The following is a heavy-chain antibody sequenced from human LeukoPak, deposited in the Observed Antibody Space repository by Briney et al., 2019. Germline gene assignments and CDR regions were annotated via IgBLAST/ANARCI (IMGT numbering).Heavy chain of an antibody. D-gene: IGHD1-26*01. CDR2: ISSSGSTI. V-gene: IGHV3-11*04. J-gene: IGHJ1*01. Sequence: GGSLRLSCAASGFTFSDYYMGWIRQAPGKGLEWVSYISSSGSTIYYADSGKGRFAISRDNAKNSRYLQMNSLRAEDTAVYYCARDVVYGSYSEYFQHWGQGTLVTVSS. CDR1: GFTFSDYY. CDR3: ARDVVYGSYSEYFQH.